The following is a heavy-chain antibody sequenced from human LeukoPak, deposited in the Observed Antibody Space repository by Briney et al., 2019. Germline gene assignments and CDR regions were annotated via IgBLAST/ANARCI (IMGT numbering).Heavy chain of an antibody. CDR1: RYTFTSYY. CDR3: ARASGGYQSSGKFDS. Sequence: ASVKVSCKASRYTFTSYYLHWVRQAPGQGLEWMGIINPSSGTTNYPQRFQGRVTMTRDTSTSTVYMELSSLRSEDTAVYYCARASGGYQSSGKFDSWGQGMLVTVSS. V-gene: IGHV1-46*01. CDR2: INPSSGTT. D-gene: IGHD3-10*01. J-gene: IGHJ4*02.